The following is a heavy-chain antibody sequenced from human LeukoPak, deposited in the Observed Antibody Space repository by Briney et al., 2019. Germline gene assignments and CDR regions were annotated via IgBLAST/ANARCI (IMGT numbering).Heavy chain of an antibody. Sequence: PGASLRLSCAASGFTFSGYAMSWVRQAPGKGLEWVSAISGGGGGTYYADSVKGRFTISRDNSKNTLYLQMNSLRAEDTAVYYCAKDLSTLVRGVITLWGQGALVTVSS. V-gene: IGHV3-23*01. CDR1: GFTFSGYA. J-gene: IGHJ4*02. CDR3: AKDLSTLVRGVITL. D-gene: IGHD3-10*01. CDR2: ISGGGGGT.